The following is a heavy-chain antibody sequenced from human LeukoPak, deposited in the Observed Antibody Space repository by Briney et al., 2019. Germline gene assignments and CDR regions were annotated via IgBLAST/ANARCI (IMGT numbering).Heavy chain of an antibody. CDR1: GGSFSGYY. J-gene: IGHJ6*02. Sequence: PSETLSLTCAVYGGSFSGYYWSWIRQPPGKGLEWIGEINHSGSTNYNPSLESRVTISVDTSKNQFSLKLSSVTAADTAVYYCARTQVLRYFDWLPWNYYYGMDVWGQGTTVTVSS. CDR3: ARTQVLRYFDWLPWNYYYGMDV. V-gene: IGHV4-34*01. CDR2: INHSGST. D-gene: IGHD3-9*01.